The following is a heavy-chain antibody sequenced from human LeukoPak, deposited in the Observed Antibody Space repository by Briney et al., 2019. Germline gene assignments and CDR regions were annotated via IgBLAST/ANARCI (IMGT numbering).Heavy chain of an antibody. D-gene: IGHD3-10*01. CDR2: IYSDGST. J-gene: IGHJ4*02. V-gene: IGHV3-53*01. CDR1: GGSFSGYY. CDR3: AKDLRSNTGPHAGNY. Sequence: ETLSLTCAVYGGSFSGYYWSWIRQPPGKGLEWVSEIYSDGSTYYAASVKGRFSISRDNSKNTVYLQMNSLRAEDTAVYYCAKDLRSNTGPHAGNYWGQGTLVTVSS.